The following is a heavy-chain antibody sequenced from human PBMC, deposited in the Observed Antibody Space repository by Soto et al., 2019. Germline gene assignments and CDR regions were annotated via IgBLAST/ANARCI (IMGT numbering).Heavy chain of an antibody. CDR2: INPDGTLK. V-gene: IGHV3-7*03. Sequence: EVQLVESGGGLVQPGGSLRLSCAASGFALSGYWMTRVRQAPGKGLEWVASINPDGTLKYYVDSVKGRFTISRDNADNSLFLQMISLRVEDTAVYYCARWESGDWYLGIWGQGTLVTVSS. CDR1: GFALSGYW. J-gene: IGHJ4*02. D-gene: IGHD2-21*02. CDR3: ARWESGDWYLGI.